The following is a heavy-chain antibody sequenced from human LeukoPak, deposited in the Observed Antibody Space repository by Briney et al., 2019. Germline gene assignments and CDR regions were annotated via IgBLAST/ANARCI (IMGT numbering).Heavy chain of an antibody. CDR2: INPSGGST. Sequence: ASVKVSCKASGYTFISYYMHWVRQALGQGLECMGIINPSGGSTSYAQKFQGRVTMTRDTSTSTVYMELSSLRSEDTAVYYCASRSYDFWSGHPYYYYYMDVWGKGTTVTVSS. V-gene: IGHV1-46*01. CDR1: GYTFISYY. D-gene: IGHD3-3*01. J-gene: IGHJ6*03. CDR3: ASRSYDFWSGHPYYYYYMDV.